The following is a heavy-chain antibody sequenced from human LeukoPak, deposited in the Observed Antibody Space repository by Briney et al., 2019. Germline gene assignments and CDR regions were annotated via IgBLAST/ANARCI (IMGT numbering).Heavy chain of an antibody. D-gene: IGHD3-10*01. Sequence: SETLSLTCTVSGGSISSYYWSWIRQPPGKGLEWIGYIYYSGSTNYNPSLKSRVTIPVDTSKNQFSLKLSSVTAADTAVYYCARQSYGSGGPHYMDVWGKGTTVTVSS. CDR3: ARQSYGSGGPHYMDV. V-gene: IGHV4-59*08. CDR1: GGSISSYY. CDR2: IYYSGST. J-gene: IGHJ6*03.